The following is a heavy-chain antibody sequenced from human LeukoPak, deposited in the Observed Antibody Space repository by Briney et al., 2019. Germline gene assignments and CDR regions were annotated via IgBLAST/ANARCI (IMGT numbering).Heavy chain of an antibody. V-gene: IGHV3-64*01. CDR1: GYTLTELS. Sequence: GASVKVSCKVSGYTLTELSMHWVRQAPGKGLEYVSAISSTGTSTYYANSVKGRFTISRDNSKNTLYLQMGSLRGEDMAVYYCARVGKTSSAYWGQGTLVTVSS. CDR2: ISSTGTST. J-gene: IGHJ4*02. CDR3: ARVGKTSSAY.